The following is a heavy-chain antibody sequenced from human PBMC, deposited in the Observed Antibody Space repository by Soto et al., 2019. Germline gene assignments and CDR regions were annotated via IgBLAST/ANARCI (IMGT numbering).Heavy chain of an antibody. V-gene: IGHV3-30*18. CDR1: GFTFSSYG. CDR2: ISYDGSNK. CDR3: AKDRHSSSWYPGGFDP. J-gene: IGHJ5*02. Sequence: GGSLRLSCAASGFTFSSYGMHWVRQAPGKGLEWVAVISYDGSNKYYADSVKGRFTISRDNSKKTLYLQMNSLRAEDTAVYYCAKDRHSSSWYPGGFDPWGQGTLVTVSS. D-gene: IGHD6-13*01.